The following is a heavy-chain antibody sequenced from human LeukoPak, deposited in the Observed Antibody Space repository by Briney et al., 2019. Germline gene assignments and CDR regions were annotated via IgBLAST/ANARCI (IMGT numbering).Heavy chain of an antibody. V-gene: IGHV3-30-3*01. CDR1: GFTFSNYA. D-gene: IGHD5-24*01. CDR2: ILYDGSRK. Sequence: RGSLRLSCAASGFTFSNYAIHWVRQAPGKGLEWLAVILYDGSRKYYADSVKGRFTISRDNSKNTLYLQMNSLRAEDTAVYYCAKDLGDERDVWGQGTTVTVSS. CDR3: AKDLGDERDV. J-gene: IGHJ6*02.